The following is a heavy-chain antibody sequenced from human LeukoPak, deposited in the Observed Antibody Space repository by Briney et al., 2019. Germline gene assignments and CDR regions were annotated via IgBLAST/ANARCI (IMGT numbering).Heavy chain of an antibody. CDR3: ARAQQWLYFDY. CDR1: GFTVSSKY. V-gene: IGHV3-53*01. Sequence: GGSLRLSCAASGFTVSSKYMSWVRQAPGKGLEWVSVIYSGGSTYYADSVKGRFTISRDNSKNTLYLQMNSLRAEDTAVYYCARAQQWLYFDYWGQGTLVTVSS. D-gene: IGHD3-22*01. J-gene: IGHJ4*02. CDR2: IYSGGST.